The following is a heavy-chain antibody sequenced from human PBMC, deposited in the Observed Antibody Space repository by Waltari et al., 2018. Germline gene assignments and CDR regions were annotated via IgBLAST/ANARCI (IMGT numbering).Heavy chain of an antibody. V-gene: IGHV3-20*04. CDR3: ARYLNWGLPRFDN. D-gene: IGHD3-16*01. J-gene: IGHJ4*02. CDR2: ITWNGGII. Sequence: EVQLAESGGAVVRPGGSLRLTCVASGFEFNDYGMSWVRRVPGTGLEWVSGITWNGGIISYSDSVKGRFTITRDNDKNSLSLQMTSLRVEDTALYYCARYLNWGLPRFDNWGQGTQVTVSS. CDR1: GFEFNDYG.